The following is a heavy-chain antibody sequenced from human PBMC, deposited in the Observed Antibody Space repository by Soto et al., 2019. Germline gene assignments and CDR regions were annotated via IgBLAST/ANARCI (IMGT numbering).Heavy chain of an antibody. J-gene: IGHJ4*02. CDR1: GGSFRNYY. CDR3: ATIYSTPITTVGVY. V-gene: IGHV4-34*01. D-gene: IGHD1-20*01. Sequence: SETLSLTCGVYGGSFRNYYWIWVRQPPGKGLEWIGEVNHSGEATYNPSLQSRITISLDTSNNQFSLKMTSVTAADTAMYFCATIYSTPITTVGVYWGQGKMVTVSS. CDR2: VNHSGEA.